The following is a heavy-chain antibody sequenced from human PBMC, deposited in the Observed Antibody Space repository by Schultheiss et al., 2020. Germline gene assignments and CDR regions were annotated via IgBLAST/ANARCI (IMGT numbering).Heavy chain of an antibody. Sequence: SETLSLTCAVYGGSLSDYYWSWIRQPPGKGLEWIGEINHSGSTNYNPSLKSRVTISVDTSKNQFSLKLSSVTAADTAVYYCARGREDDYVWGSYYYFDYWGQGTLVTVSS. CDR1: GGSLSDYY. D-gene: IGHD3-16*01. CDR3: ARGREDDYVWGSYYYFDY. CDR2: INHSGST. V-gene: IGHV4-34*01. J-gene: IGHJ4*02.